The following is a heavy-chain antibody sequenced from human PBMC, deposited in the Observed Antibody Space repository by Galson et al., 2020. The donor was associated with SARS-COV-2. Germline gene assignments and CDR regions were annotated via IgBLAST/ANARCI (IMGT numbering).Heavy chain of an antibody. Sequence: SVKVSCKASGYSFTYRFLHWVRQAPGLAPEWMGWLTSFNGKTNYAQNFQDRVTITSDRSLNTAYMELTSLKSEDTAMYYCTTPVCPGGVCYEHAGFDVLGQGTMVTVSS. CDR1: GYSFTYRF. CDR3: TTPVCPGGVCYEHAGFDV. CDR2: LTSFNGKT. D-gene: IGHD2-8*02. J-gene: IGHJ3*01. V-gene: IGHV1-45*02.